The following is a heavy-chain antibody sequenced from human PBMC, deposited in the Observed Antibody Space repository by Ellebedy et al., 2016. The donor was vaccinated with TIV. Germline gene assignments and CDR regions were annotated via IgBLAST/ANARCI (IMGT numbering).Heavy chain of an antibody. CDR2: IGAGGEDT. CDR1: GFAFSSFA. D-gene: IGHD6-6*01. Sequence: GGSLRLSXAASGFAFSSFAMSWVRQAPGKGLEWVSAIGAGGEDTYYADSVKGRFTISRDNSKTMVHLQMSSLRAEDTAVYYCAKCPSMAEDSDYWGQGTLVTVSS. V-gene: IGHV3-23*01. J-gene: IGHJ4*02. CDR3: AKCPSMAEDSDY.